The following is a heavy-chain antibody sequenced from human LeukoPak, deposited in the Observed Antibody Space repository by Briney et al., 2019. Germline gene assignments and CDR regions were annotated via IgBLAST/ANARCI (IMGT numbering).Heavy chain of an antibody. D-gene: IGHD3-22*01. J-gene: IGHJ4*02. CDR1: GYTFTSYY. CDR2: INPSGGST. V-gene: IGHV1-46*01. Sequence: ASVKVSCKASGYTFTSYYMHWVRQAPGQGLEWMGIINPSGGSTSYAQKFQGRVTMTRDMSTSTVYMELSSLRSEDTAVYYCARDLAHYYDSSGYYHGYFDYWGQGTLVTVSS. CDR3: ARDLAHYYDSSGYYHGYFDY.